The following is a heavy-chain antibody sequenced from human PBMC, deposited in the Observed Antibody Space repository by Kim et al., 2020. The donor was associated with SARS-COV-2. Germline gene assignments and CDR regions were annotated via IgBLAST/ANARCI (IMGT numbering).Heavy chain of an antibody. CDR2: VNDSGST. D-gene: IGHD1-26*01. CDR3: ARRLGGFSHVDY. CDR1: GTSYSGYY. J-gene: IGHJ4*02. V-gene: IGHV4-34*01. Sequence: SETLSLTCAVYGTSYSGYYWTWIRQTPGKGLEWIGEVNDSGSTNYNPSLKSRLTISVDRSKNQFSLKLSSVTAADTGVYYSARRLGGFSHVDYWGQGNLVTVSS.